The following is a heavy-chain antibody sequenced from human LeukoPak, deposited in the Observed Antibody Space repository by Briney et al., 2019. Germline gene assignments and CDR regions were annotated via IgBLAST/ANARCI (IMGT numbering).Heavy chain of an antibody. Sequence: SQILSLICTVSGGSISSGAYHWRWIRQHPGRGLERIGYIYNSGSNYYNPSLKSRVTISVDTSRNQISLKLGSVTAADTAVYYCARGYRRSTSNNWFDSWGQGTLVTVSS. D-gene: IGHD2/OR15-2a*01. CDR3: ARGYRRSTSNNWFDS. CDR1: GGSISSGAYH. V-gene: IGHV4-31*03. J-gene: IGHJ5*01. CDR2: IYNSGSN.